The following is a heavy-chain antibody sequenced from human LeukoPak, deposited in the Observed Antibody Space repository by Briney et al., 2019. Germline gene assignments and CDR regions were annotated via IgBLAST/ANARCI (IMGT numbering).Heavy chain of an antibody. D-gene: IGHD3-22*01. J-gene: IGHJ4*02. V-gene: IGHV4-39*07. CDR1: GGSISSSSYY. CDR2: IYYSGST. Sequence: RTSETLSLTCTVSGGSISSSSYYWGWIRQPPGKGLEWIGSIYYSGSTYYNPSLKSRVTISVDTSKNQFSLKLSSVTAADTAVYYCARGVYYYDSSGYYYPGFDYWGQGTLVTVSS. CDR3: ARGVYYYDSSGYYYPGFDY.